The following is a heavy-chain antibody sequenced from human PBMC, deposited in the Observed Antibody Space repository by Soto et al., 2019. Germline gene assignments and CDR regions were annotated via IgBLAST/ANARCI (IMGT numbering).Heavy chain of an antibody. Sequence: QVQLQESGPGLVKPSGTLSLTCAVSGGSISSSNWWSWVRQPPGKGLEWIGEIYHSGSTNYNPSLKSRVTISVDKSKNQFSLKLSSVTAADTAVYYCARAPRYYYDSSGHTGAYYFDYWGQGTLVTVSS. D-gene: IGHD3-22*01. J-gene: IGHJ4*02. CDR3: ARAPRYYYDSSGHTGAYYFDY. V-gene: IGHV4-4*02. CDR1: GGSISSSNW. CDR2: IYHSGST.